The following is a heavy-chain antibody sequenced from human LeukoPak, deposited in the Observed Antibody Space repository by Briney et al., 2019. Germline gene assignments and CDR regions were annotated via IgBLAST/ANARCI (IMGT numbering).Heavy chain of an antibody. CDR2: IRHDGSNI. Sequence: GGSLRLSCAASGFTFRNYAMHWVRQAPGKGLEWMAFIRHDGSNIDYADSVKGRFTISRDNSKNTLYLQMNSLIAEDTAVYYCARMNYVSSGWGAPFDYWGQGTLVTVSS. J-gene: IGHJ4*02. D-gene: IGHD1-7*01. CDR3: ARMNYVSSGWGAPFDY. V-gene: IGHV3-30*02. CDR1: GFTFRNYA.